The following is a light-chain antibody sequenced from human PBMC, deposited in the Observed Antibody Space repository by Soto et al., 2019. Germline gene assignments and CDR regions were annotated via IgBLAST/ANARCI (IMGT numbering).Light chain of an antibody. J-gene: IGKJ1*01. Sequence: EIVLTQSPGTLSLSPGERATLSCRASQSVSSNHLAWYQQKPGQAPRLLIYGASTRATGIPDRFSGSGSGTDFTLTISRLEPEDCAVYYCQQYGTSPTWTFGQGTKVDIK. CDR1: QSVSSNH. V-gene: IGKV3-20*01. CDR2: GAS. CDR3: QQYGTSPTWT.